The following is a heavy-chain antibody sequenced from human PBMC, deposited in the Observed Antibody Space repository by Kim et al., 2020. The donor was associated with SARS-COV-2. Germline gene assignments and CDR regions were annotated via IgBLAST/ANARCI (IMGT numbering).Heavy chain of an antibody. Sequence: GGSLRLSCAASGFTFDDYAMHWVRQAPGKGLEWVSGISWNSGSIGYADSVKGRFTISRDNAKNSLYLQMNSLRAEDTALYYCAKDILIYYDSSGYQNAFDIWGQGTMVTVS. V-gene: IGHV3-9*01. CDR1: GFTFDDYA. CDR3: AKDILIYYDSSGYQNAFDI. D-gene: IGHD3-22*01. CDR2: ISWNSGSI. J-gene: IGHJ3*02.